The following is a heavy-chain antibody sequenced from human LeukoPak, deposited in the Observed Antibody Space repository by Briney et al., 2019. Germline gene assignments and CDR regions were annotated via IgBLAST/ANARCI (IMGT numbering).Heavy chain of an antibody. CDR2: IYYSGST. Sequence: SETLSLTCTVSGGSISSHYWSWIRQPPGRGLGWIGYIYYSGSTNYNPSLKSRVTISVDTSKNQFSLRLSSVTAADTAVYYCARVLNYDFWSGYRRYYFDYWGQGTLVTVSS. V-gene: IGHV4-59*11. J-gene: IGHJ4*02. CDR3: ARVLNYDFWSGYRRYYFDY. D-gene: IGHD3-3*01. CDR1: GGSISSHY.